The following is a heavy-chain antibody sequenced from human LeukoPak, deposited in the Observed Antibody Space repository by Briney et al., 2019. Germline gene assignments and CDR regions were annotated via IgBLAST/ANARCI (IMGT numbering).Heavy chain of an antibody. V-gene: IGHV4-39*07. CDR1: GDSVSSTSDD. Sequence: SETLSLTCSVSGDSVSSTSDDWGWIRQPPGKGLEWIGNIYYTGSTYYNPSLKSPVTMSVDTSNNQFSLKLSSVTAADTAVYYCAREPRDGYNRLDYWGQGTLVTVSS. J-gene: IGHJ4*02. D-gene: IGHD5-24*01. CDR2: IYYTGST. CDR3: AREPRDGYNRLDY.